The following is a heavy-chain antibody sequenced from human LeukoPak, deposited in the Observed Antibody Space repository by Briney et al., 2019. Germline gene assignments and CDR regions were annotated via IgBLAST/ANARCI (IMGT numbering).Heavy chain of an antibody. V-gene: IGHV3-7*01. CDR1: GFTFSSYW. CDR2: IKQDGSEK. CDR3: ARDRGYCSGGSCYTVNDY. Sequence: GGSLRLSCAASGFTFSSYWMSWVRQAPGKGLEWVANIKQDGSEKYYVDSVKGRFTISRGNAKNSLYLQMNSLRAEDTAVYYCARDRGYCSGGSCYTVNDYWGEGTLVAVSS. J-gene: IGHJ4*02. D-gene: IGHD2-15*01.